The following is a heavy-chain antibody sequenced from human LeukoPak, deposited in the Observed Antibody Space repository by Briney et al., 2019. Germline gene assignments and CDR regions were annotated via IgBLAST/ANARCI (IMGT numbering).Heavy chain of an antibody. V-gene: IGHV4-4*07. CDR2: IHTSGST. CDR3: ARARLAKYYYYYYMDV. Sequence: SETLSLTCTVSGVSISSYYWSWIRQPAGKGLEWIGRIHTSGSTNYNPSLKSRVTMSVDTSKNQFSLKVNSVTAADTAVYYCARARLAKYYYYYYMDVWGKGTTVTVSS. J-gene: IGHJ6*03. D-gene: IGHD3-9*01. CDR1: GVSISSYY.